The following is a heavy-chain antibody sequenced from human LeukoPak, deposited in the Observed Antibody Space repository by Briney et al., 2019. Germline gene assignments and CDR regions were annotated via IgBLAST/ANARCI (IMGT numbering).Heavy chain of an antibody. CDR2: ISSSGSTI. D-gene: IGHD3-9*01. CDR1: GFTFSSYE. Sequence: PGGSLRLSCAASGFTFSSYEMNWVRQAPGKGLEWVSYISSSGSTIYYADSVKGRFTISRDISKNTLYLQMNSLRAEDTAVYYCAGNFDWLFFPDYWGQGTLVTVSS. V-gene: IGHV3-48*03. CDR3: AGNFDWLFFPDY. J-gene: IGHJ4*02.